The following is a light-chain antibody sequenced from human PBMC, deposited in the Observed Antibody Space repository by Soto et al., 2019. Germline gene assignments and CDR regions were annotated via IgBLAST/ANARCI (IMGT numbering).Light chain of an antibody. Sequence: EFVLTQSPATLSLSPGERAILSCRASQSVAGSLAWYQQKPGQAPRLLIYDISTRAAAIPARFSGSGSGTDFTLTVSSLEPEDFALYYCQQRSNRITCGQGPRLEIK. J-gene: IGKJ5*01. V-gene: IGKV3-11*01. CDR3: QQRSNRIT. CDR1: QSVAGS. CDR2: DIS.